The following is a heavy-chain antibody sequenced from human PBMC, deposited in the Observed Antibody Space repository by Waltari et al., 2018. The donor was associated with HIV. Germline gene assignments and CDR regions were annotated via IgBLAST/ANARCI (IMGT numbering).Heavy chain of an antibody. CDR3: ARGFGCGGDCYYFDY. V-gene: IGHV3-53*01. CDR1: GFSVSSNY. D-gene: IGHD2-21*02. CDR2: LYSGGST. J-gene: IGHJ4*02. Sequence: EVQLVESGGGLIQPGGSLRLPCAASGFSVSSNYMSWVRQAPGKGVGWGSVLYSGGSTCYADFVKGRCTISRDNSKNTLYVQMNSLRAEDTAVYYCARGFGCGGDCYYFDYWGQGTLVTVSS.